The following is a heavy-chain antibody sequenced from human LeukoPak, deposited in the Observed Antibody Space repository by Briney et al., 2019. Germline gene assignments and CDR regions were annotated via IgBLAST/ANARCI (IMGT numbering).Heavy chain of an antibody. D-gene: IGHD6-25*01. Sequence: PSETLSLTCSVSGDTMSSYYWTWIRPPPGKGLEWIGYIYYSGSTNYNPSLKSRVTISVDTSKNQFSLKLNSVTAADTAVYYCARQNSGARLNVWGQGTTVTVSS. CDR2: IYYSGST. CDR3: ARQNSGARLNV. V-gene: IGHV4-59*08. CDR1: GDTMSSYY. J-gene: IGHJ6*02.